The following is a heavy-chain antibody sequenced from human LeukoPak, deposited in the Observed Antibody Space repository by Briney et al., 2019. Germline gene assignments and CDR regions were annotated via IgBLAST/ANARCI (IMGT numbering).Heavy chain of an antibody. CDR1: GFTFSNSW. V-gene: IGHV3-7*05. D-gene: IGHD4-11*01. CDR2: INQDGSDR. CDR3: ARDHYSYFGGYFYGLDV. Sequence: GGSLRLSCAASGFTFSNSWMNWVRQAPGQGLEWVANINQDGSDRNYVDSVKGRFTISRDNAKNSLHLQMNSLRAEDTAVYYCARDHYSYFGGYFYGLDVWGHGTPVTVSS. J-gene: IGHJ6*02.